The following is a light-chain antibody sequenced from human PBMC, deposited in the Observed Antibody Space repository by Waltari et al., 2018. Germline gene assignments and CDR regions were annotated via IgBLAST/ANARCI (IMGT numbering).Light chain of an antibody. CDR2: FNS. V-gene: IGLV1-44*01. Sequence: QSVLTQPPSASGTPGQRVTIPCFGRPSNLGGNTVHWYQHLPGTAPKVLIFFNSDRPSGVPDRFSGSKSGTSASLAISGLQSEDEADYYCAAWDDSLNGRVFGGGTKLTVL. CDR1: PSNLGGNT. CDR3: AAWDDSLNGRV. J-gene: IGLJ3*02.